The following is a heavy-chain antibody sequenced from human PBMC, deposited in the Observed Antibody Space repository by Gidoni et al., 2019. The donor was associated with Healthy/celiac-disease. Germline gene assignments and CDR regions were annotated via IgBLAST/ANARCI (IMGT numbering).Heavy chain of an antibody. V-gene: IGHV4-31*03. J-gene: IGHJ4*02. Sequence: QLQLQESGPGLVKPSQTLSLTCTVSGGSISSGGYYWSWIRQPPGKGLEWIGYIYYSGRTYYNPSLKCRVTISVDTSKNQFSLKLSAVTAEYTAVYYWASVGSSSDFDYWGQGTLVTVSS. CDR3: ASVGSSSDFDY. D-gene: IGHD6-6*01. CDR2: IYYSGRT. CDR1: GGSISSGGYY.